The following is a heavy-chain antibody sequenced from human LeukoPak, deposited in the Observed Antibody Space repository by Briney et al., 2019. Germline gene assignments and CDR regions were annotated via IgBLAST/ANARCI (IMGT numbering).Heavy chain of an antibody. J-gene: IGHJ4*02. CDR1: GFTFSTYD. Sequence: GESLRLSCSASGFTFSTYDMHWVRQAPGKGLEWVAVIWFDGSHKFYADSVKGRFTISRDNSKNTLYLQMNSLGAEDTAVYYCARAVGPYDYWGQGTLVTVSS. CDR2: IWFDGSHK. V-gene: IGHV3-33*08. CDR3: ARAVGPYDY.